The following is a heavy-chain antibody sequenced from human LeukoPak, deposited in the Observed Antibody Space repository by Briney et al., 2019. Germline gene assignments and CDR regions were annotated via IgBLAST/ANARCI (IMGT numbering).Heavy chain of an antibody. J-gene: IGHJ6*02. CDR2: INPIDDST. Sequence: GASVKVSCKASGGTFSNHAFSWVRQAPGQGLEWMGGINPIDDSTNYVQKFQDRVMITADEATNIIYMELGSLKSEDTAEYYCARHSGHSSWYYGLDVWGQGTTVIVSS. CDR3: ARHSGHSSWYYGLDV. V-gene: IGHV1-69*13. CDR1: GGTFSNHA. D-gene: IGHD6-13*01.